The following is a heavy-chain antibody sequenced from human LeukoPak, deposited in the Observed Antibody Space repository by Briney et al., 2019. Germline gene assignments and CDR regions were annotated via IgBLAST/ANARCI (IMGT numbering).Heavy chain of an antibody. CDR3: ARGGGYSYAPLYNWFDP. CDR2: TNHSGST. V-gene: IGHV4-34*01. D-gene: IGHD5-18*01. CDR1: GGSFSGYY. J-gene: IGHJ5*02. Sequence: SETLSLTCAVYGGSFSGYYWSWIRQPPGKGLEWIGETNHSGSTNYNPSLKSRVTISVDTSKNQFSLKLSSVTAADTAVYYCARGGGYSYAPLYNWFDPWGQGTLVTVSS.